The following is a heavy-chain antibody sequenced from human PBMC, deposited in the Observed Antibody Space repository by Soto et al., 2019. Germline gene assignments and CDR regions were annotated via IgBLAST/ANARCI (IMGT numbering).Heavy chain of an antibody. V-gene: IGHV3-33*01. CDR1: GFTFSSYG. J-gene: IGHJ6*02. Sequence: PGGSLRLSCAASGFTFSSYGMHWVRQAPGKGLEWVAVIWYDGSNKYYADSVKGRFTISRDNSKNTLYLQMNSMRAEDTAVYYCARAKGVTYPPGYYGRHVWGQGTTVTVSS. CDR3: ARAKGVTYPPGYYGRHV. D-gene: IGHD3-16*01. CDR2: IWYDGSNK.